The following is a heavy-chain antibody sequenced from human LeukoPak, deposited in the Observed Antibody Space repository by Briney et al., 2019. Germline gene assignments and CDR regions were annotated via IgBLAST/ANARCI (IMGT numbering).Heavy chain of an antibody. CDR1: GGSITTSNW. CDR3: ARRYYGSGTNYFDY. D-gene: IGHD3-10*01. J-gene: IGHJ4*02. Sequence: PSGTLSLTCTVSGGSITTSNWWSWVRQPPGRGLEWIGEVYHSGSTTYNSSLKSRLTMSIDKSKSHFSLNLSSVTAADTAVYYCARRYYGSGTNYFDYWGQGTLVTVSS. V-gene: IGHV4-4*02. CDR2: VYHSGST.